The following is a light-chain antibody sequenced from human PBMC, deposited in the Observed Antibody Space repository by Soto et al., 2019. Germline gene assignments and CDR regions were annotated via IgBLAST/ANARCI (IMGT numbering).Light chain of an antibody. CDR1: QSLLYTDGNTY. V-gene: IGKV2-30*01. Sequence: VMTQSPLSLPVTLGQPASISCRSSQSLLYTDGNTYLSWFHQRPGQSPRRLIYEVSNRDSGVPDRFSGSGSGTDFTLKISRVEAEDVGVYYCMQGSYWPRTFGQGTKVEIK. CDR2: EVS. CDR3: MQGSYWPRT. J-gene: IGKJ1*01.